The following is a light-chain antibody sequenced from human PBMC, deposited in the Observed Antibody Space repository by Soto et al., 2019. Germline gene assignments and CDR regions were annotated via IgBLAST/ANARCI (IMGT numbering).Light chain of an antibody. Sequence: ETVLTQSPATLSLSPGESATLSCRASQSVSSYLAWYQQKPGQAPRLLISDASNRATDIPARFSGSGSGTDFTLTITSLEPEDFAVYYCQQRSNWPLTFGGGTKVEFK. CDR2: DAS. J-gene: IGKJ4*01. CDR3: QQRSNWPLT. CDR1: QSVSSY. V-gene: IGKV3-11*01.